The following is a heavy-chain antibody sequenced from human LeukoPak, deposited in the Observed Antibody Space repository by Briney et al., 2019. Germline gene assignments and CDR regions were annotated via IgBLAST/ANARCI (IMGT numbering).Heavy chain of an antibody. CDR2: IYHSGST. J-gene: IGHJ5*02. Sequence: SETLSLTCNVSGYSISSGYYWGWNRQPPGKGLEWIGSIYHSGSTYYNPSLKSRVTISVDTSKNQFFLKLSSVTAADTAVYYCVRGSLFGVDVEYNWFDPWGQGTLVTVSS. V-gene: IGHV4-38-2*02. CDR3: VRGSLFGVDVEYNWFDP. CDR1: GYSISSGYY. D-gene: IGHD3-3*01.